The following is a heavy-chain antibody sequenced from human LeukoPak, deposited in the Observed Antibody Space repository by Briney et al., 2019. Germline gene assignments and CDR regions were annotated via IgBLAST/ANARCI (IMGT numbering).Heavy chain of an antibody. J-gene: IGHJ4*02. V-gene: IGHV1-2*02. CDR1: GYTFTGYY. CDR3: ARAFSSTSPRFDY. D-gene: IGHD2-2*01. Sequence: ATVKVSCKASGYTFTGYYMHWVRQAPGQGLEWMGWINPNSGGTNYAQKFQGRVTMTRDTSISTAYMELSRLRSDDTAVYYCARAFSSTSPRFDYWGQGTLVTVSS. CDR2: INPNSGGT.